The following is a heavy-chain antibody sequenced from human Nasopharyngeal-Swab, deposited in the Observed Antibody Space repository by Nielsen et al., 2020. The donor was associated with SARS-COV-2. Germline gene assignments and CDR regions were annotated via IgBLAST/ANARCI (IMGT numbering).Heavy chain of an antibody. J-gene: IGHJ4*02. CDR3: VREGYSSGRAPALDH. D-gene: IGHD2-15*01. CDR1: GFTFSNCI. V-gene: IGHV3-64D*06. Sequence: GESLKISCSASGFTFSNCIMHWVRQAPGKGLEYVSVIKLDSSGDYAASVKGRFTISRGNFRNTVYLEMSSLRPEDTAVYYCVREGYSSGRAPALDHWGQGTLVTVSS. CDR2: IKLDSSG.